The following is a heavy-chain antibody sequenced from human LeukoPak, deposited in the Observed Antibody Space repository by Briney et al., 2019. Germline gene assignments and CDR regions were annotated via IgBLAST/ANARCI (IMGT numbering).Heavy chain of an antibody. Sequence: GGSLRLSCAASGFTFSSYAMSWVRQAPGKGLEWVSAISGSGGSTYYADSVKGRFTISRDNSKNTLYLQMNSLRAEDTAVYYCAKVLGMYGSSGYAWYFDNWGQGTLVTVSS. CDR1: GFTFSSYA. J-gene: IGHJ4*02. CDR3: AKVLGMYGSSGYAWYFDN. CDR2: ISGSGGST. V-gene: IGHV3-23*01. D-gene: IGHD6-25*01.